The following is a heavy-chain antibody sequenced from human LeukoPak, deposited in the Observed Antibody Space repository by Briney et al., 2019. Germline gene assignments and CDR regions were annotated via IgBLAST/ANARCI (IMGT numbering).Heavy chain of an antibody. D-gene: IGHD2-15*01. Sequence: PSETLSLTCAVSGYSISSGYYWGWIRQPPGKGLEWIGSIYHSGSTYYNPSLKSRVTISVDTSKNQFSLKLSSVTAADTAVYYCASPAATGYYFDYWGQGTLVTVSS. CDR2: IYHSGST. J-gene: IGHJ4*02. CDR3: ASPAATGYYFDY. CDR1: GYSISSGYY. V-gene: IGHV4-38-2*01.